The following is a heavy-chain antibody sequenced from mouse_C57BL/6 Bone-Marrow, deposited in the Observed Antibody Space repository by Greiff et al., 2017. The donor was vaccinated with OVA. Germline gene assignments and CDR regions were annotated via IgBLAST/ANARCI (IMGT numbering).Heavy chain of an antibody. CDR3: AKHLRVGAMDY. V-gene: IGHV1-53*01. J-gene: IGHJ4*01. D-gene: IGHD3-2*02. Sequence: QVQLQQPGTELVKPGASVKLSCKASGYTFTSYWMHWVKQRPGQGLEWIGNINPSNGGTNYNEKFKSKATLTVDKSSSTAYMQLSSLTSEDSADYYLAKHLRVGAMDYWGQGTSVTVSS. CDR1: GYTFTSYW. CDR2: INPSNGGT.